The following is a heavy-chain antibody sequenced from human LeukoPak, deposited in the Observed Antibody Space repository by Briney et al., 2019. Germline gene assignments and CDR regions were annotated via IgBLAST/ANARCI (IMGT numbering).Heavy chain of an antibody. CDR1: GFTFTKAW. V-gene: IGHV3-15*01. D-gene: IGHD5-18*01. CDR2: INPSSDGGTT. CDR3: TTGTWIQLWLADY. J-gene: IGHJ4*02. Sequence: GGSLRLSCAASGFTFTKAWMSWVRQAPGKGLEWVGHINPSSDGGTTDYAAPVKGRFSISRDDSKNTLHLQMNRLKTEDTAVYYCTTGTWIQLWLADYWGQGTLVTVSS.